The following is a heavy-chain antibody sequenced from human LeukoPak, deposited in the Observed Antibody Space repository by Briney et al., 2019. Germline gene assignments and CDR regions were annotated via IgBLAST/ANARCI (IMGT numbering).Heavy chain of an antibody. Sequence: GGSLRLSCAASGVTFSRFWMSWVRQSPGKGLEWVANIKQDGSEKDYVDSVKSRFTISRDTAKNSLYLQMNSLRAEDTAVYYCARIKSQGVVVPLLRSTYYFDYWGQGTLVTVSS. J-gene: IGHJ4*02. CDR3: ARIKSQGVVVPLLRSTYYFDY. CDR2: IKQDGSEK. CDR1: GVTFSRFW. V-gene: IGHV3-7*01. D-gene: IGHD2-21*01.